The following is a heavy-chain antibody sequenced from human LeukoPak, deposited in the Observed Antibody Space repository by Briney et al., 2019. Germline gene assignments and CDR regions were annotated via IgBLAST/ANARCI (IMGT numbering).Heavy chain of an antibody. D-gene: IGHD2-2*02. Sequence: PGGSLRLSCAASGFTFSNYAMNWVRQAPGRGLEWVSTISGSGDSTYYADSVKGRFTISRDNSKNTLYLQMNSLRPEDTAVYFCPKGCATGCYTSEIWGQGTLVTVSS. CDR3: PKGCATGCYTSEI. CDR2: ISGSGDST. V-gene: IGHV3-23*01. J-gene: IGHJ4*02. CDR1: GFTFSNYA.